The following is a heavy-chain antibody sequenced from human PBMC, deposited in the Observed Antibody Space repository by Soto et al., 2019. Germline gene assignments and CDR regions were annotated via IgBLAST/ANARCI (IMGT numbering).Heavy chain of an antibody. CDR3: ARNTVPNYYYYMDV. V-gene: IGHV3-21*01. Sequence: GGSLRLSCAASGFTFSSYSMNWVRQAPGKGLEWVSSISSSSSYIYYADSVKGRFTISRDNAKNSLYLQMNSLRAEDTAVYYCARNTVPNYYYYMDVWGKGTTVTVSS. CDR1: GFTFSSYS. J-gene: IGHJ6*03. D-gene: IGHD4-17*01. CDR2: ISSSSSYI.